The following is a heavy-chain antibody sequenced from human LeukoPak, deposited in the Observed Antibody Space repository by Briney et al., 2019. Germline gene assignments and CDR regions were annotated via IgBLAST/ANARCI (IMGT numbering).Heavy chain of an antibody. J-gene: IGHJ4*02. V-gene: IGHV3-21*01. D-gene: IGHD1-1*01. CDR1: GFTFSSYS. CDR3: ARGYNWNDPGDY. CDR2: ISSSSSYI. Sequence: GGSLRLSCAASGFTFSSYSMNWVRQAPGKGLEWVSSISSSSSYIYYADSVKGRFTISRDNAKNSLYLQMNSLRAEDTAVYYCARGYNWNDPGDYWGQGTLVTVSS.